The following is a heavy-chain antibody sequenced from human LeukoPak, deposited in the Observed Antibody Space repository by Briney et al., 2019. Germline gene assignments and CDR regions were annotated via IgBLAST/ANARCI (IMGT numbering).Heavy chain of an antibody. CDR3: ARELEYYYGSGSYFRYYYYYMDG. Sequence: GASVKLPCKASGDTFSSYAISWVRQAPGQGLEWMGGLIPIFGTANYAQKVQGRVTSTADESTSTAYMELSSLRSEGTAVYYCARELEYYYGSGSYFRYYYYYMDGWGKGTTVTVSS. V-gene: IGHV1-69*01. J-gene: IGHJ6*03. CDR1: GDTFSSYA. D-gene: IGHD3-10*01. CDR2: LIPIFGTA.